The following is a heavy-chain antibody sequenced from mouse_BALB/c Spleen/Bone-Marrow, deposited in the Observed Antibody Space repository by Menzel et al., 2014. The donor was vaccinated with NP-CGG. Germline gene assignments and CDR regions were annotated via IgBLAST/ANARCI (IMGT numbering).Heavy chain of an antibody. CDR1: GYSITSDYA. V-gene: IGHV3-2*02. Sequence: EVQLQQSGPGLVKPSQSLSLTCTVTGYSITSDYAWNWIRQFPGNKLEWMGYISYSGFTSYDPPLKSRISITRDTSKNQFFLQLNSVTTEDTATYYCSRDYRYDTWFSYWGQGTLVTVSA. J-gene: IGHJ3*01. D-gene: IGHD2-14*01. CDR2: ISYSGFT. CDR3: SRDYRYDTWFSY.